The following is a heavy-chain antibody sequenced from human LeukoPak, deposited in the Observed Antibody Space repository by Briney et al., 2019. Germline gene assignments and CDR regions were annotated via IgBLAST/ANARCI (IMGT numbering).Heavy chain of an antibody. CDR2: IKEDGGEK. CDR1: GFTFSSYG. V-gene: IGHV3-7*01. Sequence: GGTLRLSCAASGFTFSSYGMSWVRQAPGKGLEWVANIKEDGGEKYSVDSVKGRFTISRDNAMNSLYLEMNSLRAEDTAVYYCARAGVDTSGYYYQGFDYWGQGTLVTVSS. J-gene: IGHJ4*02. CDR3: ARAGVDTSGYYYQGFDY. D-gene: IGHD3-3*01.